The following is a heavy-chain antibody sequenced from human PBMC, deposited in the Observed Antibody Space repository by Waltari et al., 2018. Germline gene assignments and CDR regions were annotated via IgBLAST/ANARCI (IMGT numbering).Heavy chain of an antibody. CDR2: IDGSGGTT. CDR3: AKFRSSTVTAVANY. D-gene: IGHD4-17*01. CDR1: GLRVSIYA. J-gene: IGHJ4*02. V-gene: IGHV3-23*01. Sequence: EVQLLESGGGLTQPGGYLRLSCATSGLRVSIYAMSWVGKTPGKGVEWFSVIDGSGGTTYYADSVKGRFTISRDDSKNTVYLQMNSLRVEDTAVYYCAKFRSSTVTAVANYWGQGTLVIVSS.